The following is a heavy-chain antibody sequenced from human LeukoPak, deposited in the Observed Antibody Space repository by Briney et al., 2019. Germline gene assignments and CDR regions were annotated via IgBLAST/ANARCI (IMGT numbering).Heavy chain of an antibody. CDR2: ISGSGGST. CDR3: AKDGSYGSGSSPLDYFDD. Sequence: GGSLRLSCAASGFTFSSYAMSRVRQAPGKGLEWVSAISGSGGSTYYADSVKGRFTISRDNSKNTLYLQMNSLRAEDTAVYYCAKDGSYGSGSSPLDYFDDWGQGTLVTVSS. D-gene: IGHD3-10*01. J-gene: IGHJ4*02. CDR1: GFTFSSYA. V-gene: IGHV3-23*01.